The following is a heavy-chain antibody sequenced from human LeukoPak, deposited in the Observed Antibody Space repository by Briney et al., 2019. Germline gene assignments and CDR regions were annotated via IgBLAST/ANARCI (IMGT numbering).Heavy chain of an antibody. CDR3: ARRVQPVRYFDWLSWAFDI. CDR1: GGSISSGGYY. CDR2: IYYSGST. J-gene: IGHJ3*02. Sequence: PSQTLSLTCTVSGGSISSGGYYWSWIRQHPGKGLEWIGYIYYSGSTYYNPSLKSRVTISVDTSKNRFSLKLSSVTAADTAVYYCARRVQPVRYFDWLSWAFDIWGQGTMVTVSS. V-gene: IGHV4-31*03. D-gene: IGHD3-9*01.